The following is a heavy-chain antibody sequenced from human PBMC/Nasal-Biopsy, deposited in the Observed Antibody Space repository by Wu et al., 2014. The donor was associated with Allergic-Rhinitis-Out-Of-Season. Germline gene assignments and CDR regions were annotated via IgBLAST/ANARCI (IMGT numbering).Heavy chain of an antibody. D-gene: IGHD3-3*01. J-gene: IGHJ4*02. V-gene: IGHV3-23*01. Sequence: LRLSCAASGFTFSNYAMNWVRQAPGKGLEWVSVITSTGDNTYDADSVKGRFTISRDNSKNRLYLQMNRLKGEDTATYYCVKGRPTILDYLDSWGQGTLVTVSS. CDR3: VKGRPTILDYLDS. CDR1: GFTFSNYA. CDR2: ITSTGDNT.